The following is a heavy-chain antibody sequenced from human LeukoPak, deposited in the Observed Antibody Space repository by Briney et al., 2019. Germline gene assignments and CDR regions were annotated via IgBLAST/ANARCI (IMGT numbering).Heavy chain of an antibody. CDR3: AKDWASGNYFDY. V-gene: IGHV3-23*01. CDR2: ISGSGGAT. D-gene: IGHD1-14*01. J-gene: IGHJ4*02. CDR1: GFTFSNYA. Sequence: PGGSLRLSCAASGFTFSNYAMSWVRQAPGKGLEWVSGISGSGGATYYADSVKGRFIISRDNSKNTLYLQMDSLRAEDSAVYHCAKDWASGNYFDYWGQGTQVTVSS.